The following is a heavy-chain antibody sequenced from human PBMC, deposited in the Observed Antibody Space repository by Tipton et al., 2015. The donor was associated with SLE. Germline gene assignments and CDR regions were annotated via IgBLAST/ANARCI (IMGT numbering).Heavy chain of an antibody. CDR2: INHSGST. V-gene: IGHV4-34*01. Sequence: GLVKPSETLSLTCAVYGGSFSGYYWSWIRQPPGKGLEWIGEINHSGSTNYNPSLRSRVTMSVDTSKRQFSLKLSSMTAADTAVYYCARGRGAFDPWGQGTLVTVSS. D-gene: IGHD3-10*01. CDR3: ARGRGAFDP. J-gene: IGHJ5*02. CDR1: GGSFSGYY.